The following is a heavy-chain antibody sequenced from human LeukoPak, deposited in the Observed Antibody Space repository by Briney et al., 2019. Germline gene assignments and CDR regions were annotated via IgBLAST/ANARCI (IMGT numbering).Heavy chain of an antibody. CDR2: ISSSSSYI. V-gene: IGHV3-21*06. Sequence: GGSLRLSCAASGFIFNRYTMTWVRQAPGKGLEWVSSISSSSSYIYYADSVKGRFTISRDNAKNSLYLQMNSLRAEDTAVYYCARGAWSENPFDYWGQGTLATVSS. D-gene: IGHD1-14*01. CDR1: GFIFNRYT. CDR3: ARGAWSENPFDY. J-gene: IGHJ4*02.